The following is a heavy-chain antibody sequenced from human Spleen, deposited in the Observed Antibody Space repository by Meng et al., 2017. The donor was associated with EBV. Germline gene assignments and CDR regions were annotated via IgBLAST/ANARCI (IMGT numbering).Heavy chain of an antibody. CDR3: ARGGFCSGISCPNWFDP. V-gene: IGHV4-30-4*01. CDR2: IYYSGST. D-gene: IGHD2-15*01. J-gene: IGHJ5*02. CDR1: GGSTSSGGYY. Sequence: QVQLRDAGPSLVKPSQTLSLTCAVSGGSTSSGGYYWSWIRQPPGKGLEWIGYIYYSGSTYYNPSLKSRVSISVDTSKNQFSLKLTSVTAADTAVYYCARGGFCSGISCPNWFDPWGQGTLVTVSS.